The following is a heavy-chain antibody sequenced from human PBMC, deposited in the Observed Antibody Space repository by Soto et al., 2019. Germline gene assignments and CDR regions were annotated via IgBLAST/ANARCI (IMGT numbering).Heavy chain of an antibody. CDR3: ARSRSMGDWSASVTTYACGMDV. CDR2: INPSGGYT. CDR1: GYTFTSYY. V-gene: IGHV1-46*01. J-gene: IGHJ6*02. Sequence: QVQLVQSGAEVKKPGASVKVSCQTSGYTFTSYYIHWVRQAPGQGLAWMGIINPSGGYTKYSKKFQDRVTMTRDAATNIVYMELSSLTSEDTAVYFCARSRSMGDWSASVTTYACGMDVWGQGTTVTVSS. D-gene: IGHD3-3*01.